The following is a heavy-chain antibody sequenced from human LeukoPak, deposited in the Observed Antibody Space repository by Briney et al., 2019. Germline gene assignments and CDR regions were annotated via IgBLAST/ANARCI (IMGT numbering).Heavy chain of an antibody. D-gene: IGHD1-26*01. CDR2: INHSGST. CDR3: AREKGVRWELPPYYYYGMDV. Sequence: SETLSLTCAVYGGSFSGYHWSWIRQPPGKGLEWIGEINHSGSTNYNPSLKSRVTISVDTSKNQFSLKLSSVTAADTAVYYCAREKGVRWELPPYYYYGMDVWGQGTTVTVSS. J-gene: IGHJ6*02. V-gene: IGHV4-34*01. CDR1: GGSFSGYH.